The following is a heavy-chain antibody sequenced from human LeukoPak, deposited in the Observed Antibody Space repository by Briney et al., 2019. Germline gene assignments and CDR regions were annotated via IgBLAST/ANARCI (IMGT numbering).Heavy chain of an antibody. Sequence: GASVKVSCKASGYTFTSYGISWVRQAPGQGIEWMGWISAYNGNTNYSQKLQVRVTMTTDTSTSTAYLELRSLRSDDTAVYYCARSSRTLNKYYYDSSGYYGDAFDIWGQGTMVTVSS. CDR3: ARSSRTLNKYYYDSSGYYGDAFDI. CDR2: ISAYNGNT. CDR1: GYTFTSYG. D-gene: IGHD3-22*01. V-gene: IGHV1-18*01. J-gene: IGHJ3*02.